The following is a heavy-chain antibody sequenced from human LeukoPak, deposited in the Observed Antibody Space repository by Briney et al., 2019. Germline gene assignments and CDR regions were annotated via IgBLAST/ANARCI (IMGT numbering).Heavy chain of an antibody. J-gene: IGHJ4*02. Sequence: ASVKVSCTASGYTFTGYDINWVRQATGQGLEWMGWKNPNSGNTGYAQKFQGRVTVTRNTSISTAYMELSSLRSEDTAVYYCTRGMKSREATGYYRSFDYWGQGTPVTVSS. CDR2: KNPNSGNT. CDR3: TRGMKSREATGYYRSFDY. V-gene: IGHV1-8*01. CDR1: GYTFTGYD. D-gene: IGHD3-9*01.